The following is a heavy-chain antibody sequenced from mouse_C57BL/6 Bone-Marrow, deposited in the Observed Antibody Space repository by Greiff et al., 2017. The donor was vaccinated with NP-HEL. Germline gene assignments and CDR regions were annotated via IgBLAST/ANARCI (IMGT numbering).Heavy chain of an antibody. CDR3: ARHDYWYFDV. CDR2: ISNGGGST. Sequence: EVMLVESGGGLVQPGGSLKLSCAASGFTFSDYYMYWVRQTPEKRLEWVAYISNGGGSTYYPDTVKGRFTISRDNAKNTLYLQMSRLKSEDTAMYYCARHDYWYFDVWGTGTTVTGSS. J-gene: IGHJ1*03. CDR1: GFTFSDYY. V-gene: IGHV5-12*01.